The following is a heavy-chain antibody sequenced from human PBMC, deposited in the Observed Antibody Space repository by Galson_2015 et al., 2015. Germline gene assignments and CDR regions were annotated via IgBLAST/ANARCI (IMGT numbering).Heavy chain of an antibody. J-gene: IGHJ1*01. Sequence: SLRLSCAASGFTFDDYAMHWVRQAPGKGLEWVSGISWNSGSIGYADSVKGRFTISRDNAKNSLYLQMNSLRAEDTAMYYCAKGWWGYYDSSGYSSAYFLHWGQGTPVTVSS. D-gene: IGHD3-22*01. CDR1: GFTFDDYA. CDR3: AKGWWGYYDSSGYSSAYFLH. V-gene: IGHV3-9*01. CDR2: ISWNSGSI.